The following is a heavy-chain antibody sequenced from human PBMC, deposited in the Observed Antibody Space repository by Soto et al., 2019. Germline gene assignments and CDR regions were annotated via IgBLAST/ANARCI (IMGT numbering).Heavy chain of an antibody. CDR1: GGSISSSSFN. Sequence: PSETLSLTCSVSGGSISSSSFNWDWIRQPPGKGLEWIGTIYYDGSTDYNPSLKSRAIISVDTSKNEFSLKLTSVTAADTAVYYCARLFGNAFDIRGHGTVVTVSS. V-gene: IGHV4-39*01. CDR3: ARLFGNAFDI. D-gene: IGHD3-16*01. J-gene: IGHJ3*02. CDR2: IYYDGST.